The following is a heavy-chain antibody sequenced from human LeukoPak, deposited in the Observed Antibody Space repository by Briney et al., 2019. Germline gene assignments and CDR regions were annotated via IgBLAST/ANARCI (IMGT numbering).Heavy chain of an antibody. CDR2: ISYDGSNK. V-gene: IGHV3-30*03. Sequence: GRSLRLSCAASGFTFSSYGMHWVRQAPGKGLEWVAVISYDGSNKYYADSVKGRFTISRDNSKNTLYLQMNSLRAEDTAVYYCAREGLEGDYWGQGTLVTVSS. D-gene: IGHD6-6*01. CDR1: GFTFSSYG. J-gene: IGHJ4*02. CDR3: AREGLEGDY.